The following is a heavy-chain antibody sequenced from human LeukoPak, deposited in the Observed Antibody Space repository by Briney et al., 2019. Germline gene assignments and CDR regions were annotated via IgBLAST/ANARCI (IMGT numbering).Heavy chain of an antibody. CDR1: GYTFTGHY. CDR3: ARGVVPAIYYYYYYMDV. J-gene: IGHJ6*03. V-gene: IGHV1-69*13. Sequence: GASVKVSCKASGYTFTGHYLHWVRQAPGQGLEWMGGIIPIFGTANYAQKFQGRVTITADESTSTAYMELSSLRSEDTAVYYCARGVVPAIYYYYYYMDVWGKGTTVTVSS. CDR2: IIPIFGTA. D-gene: IGHD2-2*01.